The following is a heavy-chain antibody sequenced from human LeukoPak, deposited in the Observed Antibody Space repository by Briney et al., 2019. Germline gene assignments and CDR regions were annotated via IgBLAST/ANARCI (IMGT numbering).Heavy chain of an antibody. Sequence: ASVKVSCKASGYTFTGYYMHWVRQAPGQGLEWMGWISAYNGNTNYAQKLQGRVTMTTDTSTNTAYMELRSLRSDDTAVYYCARVKWGCSSTSCYGRGYGPANWFDPWGQGTLVTVSS. D-gene: IGHD2-2*01. J-gene: IGHJ5*02. CDR1: GYTFTGYY. CDR3: ARVKWGCSSTSCYGRGYGPANWFDP. V-gene: IGHV1-18*04. CDR2: ISAYNGNT.